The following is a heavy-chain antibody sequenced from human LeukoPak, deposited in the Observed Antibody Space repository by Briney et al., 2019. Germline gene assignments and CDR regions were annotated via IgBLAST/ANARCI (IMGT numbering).Heavy chain of an antibody. CDR2: ISYDGSNK. J-gene: IGHJ3*02. CDR3: ARERKAYSSGWYGAFDI. CDR1: GFTFNNHD. Sequence: GRSLRLSCAASGFTFNNHDMHWVRQAPGKGLEWVAGISYDGSNKYYADSVKGRFTISRDNPKNTLYLQMHSLRAEDTAVYYCARERKAYSSGWYGAFDIWGQGTMVTVSS. D-gene: IGHD6-19*01. V-gene: IGHV3-30*03.